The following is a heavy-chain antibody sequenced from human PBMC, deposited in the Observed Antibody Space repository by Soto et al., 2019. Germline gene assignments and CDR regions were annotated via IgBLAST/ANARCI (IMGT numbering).Heavy chain of an antibody. CDR3: AREGYYSGSGTYSPPRYYGMDV. CDR1: GYTFSNYG. Sequence: QVQLVQSGAEVRKPGASVKVSCKASGYTFSNYGLSGVRQAPGQGLEWMGWISDYNGNTHNAQKVQGSLIMTPDPPQRTAYVELRSLTSGDTAVYFCAREGYYSGSGTYSPPRYYGMDVWGQGTTVTVSS. J-gene: IGHJ6*02. CDR2: ISDYNGNT. V-gene: IGHV1-18*01. D-gene: IGHD3-10*01.